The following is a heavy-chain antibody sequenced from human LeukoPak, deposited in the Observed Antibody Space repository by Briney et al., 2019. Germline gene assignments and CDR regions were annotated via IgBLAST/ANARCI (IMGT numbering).Heavy chain of an antibody. V-gene: IGHV1-46*01. J-gene: IGHJ3*02. Sequence: ASVKVSCKASGCTFTSYYMHWVRQAPGQGLEWMGIINPSGGSTSYAQKFQGRVTMTRDMSTSTVYMELSSLRSEDTAVYYCARVQLFTTGAFDIWGQGTMVTVSS. CDR3: ARVQLFTTGAFDI. CDR1: GCTFTSYY. D-gene: IGHD3-22*01. CDR2: INPSGGST.